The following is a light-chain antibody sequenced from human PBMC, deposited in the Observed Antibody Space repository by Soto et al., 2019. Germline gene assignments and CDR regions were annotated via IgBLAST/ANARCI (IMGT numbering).Light chain of an antibody. Sequence: QSALTQPASVSGSPGQSITISCTGTSSDVGGYNYVSWYQQYPGKAPKLMIYEVSNRPSGVSNRFSGSKSGNTASLTISGLQAEDEADYYCTSYTGGSTYVFGTGTKVTVL. CDR2: EVS. J-gene: IGLJ1*01. CDR3: TSYTGGSTYV. V-gene: IGLV2-14*01. CDR1: SSDVGGYNY.